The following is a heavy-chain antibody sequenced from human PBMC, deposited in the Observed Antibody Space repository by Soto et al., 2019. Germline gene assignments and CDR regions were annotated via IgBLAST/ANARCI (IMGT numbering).Heavy chain of an antibody. V-gene: IGHV1-18*04. CDR1: GYSFVTHG. Sequence: VASVKVSCKASGYSFVTHGISWVRQAPGQGLEWMGWISTYNGHTNYARKFRGRVSLTTDTSSNTAYMHLTGLRSDDTAVYYCARDIVGSTTVYFDFWGQGTLVTVSS. CDR3: ARDIVGSTTVYFDF. CDR2: ISTYNGHT. D-gene: IGHD1-26*01. J-gene: IGHJ4*02.